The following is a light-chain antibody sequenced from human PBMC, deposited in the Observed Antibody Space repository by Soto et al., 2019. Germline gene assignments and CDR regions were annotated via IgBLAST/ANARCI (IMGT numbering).Light chain of an antibody. Sequence: EIVLTQSPATLSLSPGERATLSCRASQSVSSYLAWYQQKPGQAPRLLIYDASNRATGIPARFSGSGSGTDFTLTISSLEPEDFAVYYCQQRSNWPLITFCQGTPLEI. CDR2: DAS. J-gene: IGKJ5*01. CDR1: QSVSSY. V-gene: IGKV3-11*01. CDR3: QQRSNWPLIT.